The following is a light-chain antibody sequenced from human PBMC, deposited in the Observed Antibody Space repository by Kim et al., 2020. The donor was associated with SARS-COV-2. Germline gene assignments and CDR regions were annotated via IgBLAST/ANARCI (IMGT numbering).Light chain of an antibody. V-gene: IGLV2-14*01. CDR3: SSYTSGSTGAWV. CDR1: SSDVGGYNY. Sequence: QSALTQPASVSGSPGQSITISCTGTSSDVGGYNYVPWYQQHPGKAPKLMIYDVSKRPSGVSNRFSGSKSGNTASLTISGLQAEDEADYYCSSYTSGSTGAWVFGGGTQLTV. J-gene: IGLJ3*02. CDR2: DVS.